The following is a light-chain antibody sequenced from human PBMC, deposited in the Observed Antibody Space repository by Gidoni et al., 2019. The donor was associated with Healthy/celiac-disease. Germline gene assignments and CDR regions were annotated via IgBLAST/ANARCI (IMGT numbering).Light chain of an antibody. CDR3: QQYGSSLLT. CDR2: GAS. J-gene: IGKJ4*01. Sequence: EIVLTQSPGTLSLSPAERATLSCRAIQRVSSSYLAWYQQKPGQAPRRLIYGASSRATGIPDRFSGSGSGTDFTLTISRLEPEDFAVYYCQQYGSSLLTFGGGTKVEIK. CDR1: QRVSSSY. V-gene: IGKV3-20*01.